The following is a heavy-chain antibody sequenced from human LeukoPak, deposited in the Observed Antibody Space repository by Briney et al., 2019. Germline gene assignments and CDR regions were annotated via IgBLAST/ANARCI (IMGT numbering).Heavy chain of an antibody. CDR3: ARGPDGY. CDR1: GFDLSGFW. Sequence: GGSLRLSCAASGFDLSGFWIHWVRVRQVPGEGLVWVSRINPDGSFTDSADSLQGRFTVSRDSAKNIVYLEMNNLRVDDTAVYYCARGPDGYWGQGTLVTVSS. V-gene: IGHV3-74*01. CDR2: INPDGSFT. J-gene: IGHJ4*02.